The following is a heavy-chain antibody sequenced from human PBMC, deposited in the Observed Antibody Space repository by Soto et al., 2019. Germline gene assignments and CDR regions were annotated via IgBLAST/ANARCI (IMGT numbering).Heavy chain of an antibody. Sequence: QVQLQESGPGLVKPSQTLSLTCTVSGGSISSGDYYWSWIRQPPGKGLEWIGYIYYSGSTYYNPSLKSRVTISVDTSKNQFSLKLSSVTAADTAVYYCARDNGVDYYDSSGRYAFDIWGQGTMVTVSS. CDR3: ARDNGVDYYDSSGRYAFDI. D-gene: IGHD3-22*01. CDR1: GGSISSGDYY. J-gene: IGHJ3*02. CDR2: IYYSGST. V-gene: IGHV4-30-4*01.